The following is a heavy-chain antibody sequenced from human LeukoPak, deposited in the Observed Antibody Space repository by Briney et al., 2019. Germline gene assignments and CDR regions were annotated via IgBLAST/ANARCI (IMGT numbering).Heavy chain of an antibody. CDR1: GFTFSSYA. CDR2: ISGSGGST. D-gene: IGHD6-13*01. Sequence: GGSLRLSCAASGFTFSSYAMSWVRQAPGKGLEWVSAISGSGGSTYYADSVKGRFTISRDNSKNTLYLQMNSLRAEDTAVYYCAKDLYSSSWYVPYYYYGMDVWGQGTLVTVSS. J-gene: IGHJ6*02. V-gene: IGHV3-23*01. CDR3: AKDLYSSSWYVPYYYYGMDV.